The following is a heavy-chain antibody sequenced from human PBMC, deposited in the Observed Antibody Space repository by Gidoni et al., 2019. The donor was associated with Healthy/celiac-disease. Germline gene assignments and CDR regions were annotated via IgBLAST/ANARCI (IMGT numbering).Heavy chain of an antibody. V-gene: IGHV3-66*02. CDR2: IYRGCST. D-gene: IGHD5-18*01. CDR3: ARGYSYGIYYYYGMDV. CDR1: GFTVRSNY. Sequence: EVQLVESGGGLVQPGGSLRRSCAASGFTVRSNYRSWVRQAPGQGLEWVSVIYRGCSTYYAESVKCRFTISRDNAKNTLYLQMNSLRAEDTAVYYCARGYSYGIYYYYGMDVWGQGTTVTVSS. J-gene: IGHJ6*02.